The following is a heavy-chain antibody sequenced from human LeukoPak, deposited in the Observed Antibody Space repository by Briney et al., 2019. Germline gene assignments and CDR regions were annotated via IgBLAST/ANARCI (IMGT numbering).Heavy chain of an antibody. CDR2: ISAYNGNT. CDR3: ARDPGHLLRSGELKVDT. J-gene: IGHJ5*01. V-gene: IGHV1-18*01. D-gene: IGHD3-10*01. CDR1: GYTFTSYG. Sequence: GSVKVSCEASGYTFTSYGISWVRQAPGQGLEWMGWISAYNGNTNYAQKLQGRVTMTTDTSTRTAYMELRSLRTHDTAVYYCARDPGHLLRSGELKVDTWGHRKPVTVSS.